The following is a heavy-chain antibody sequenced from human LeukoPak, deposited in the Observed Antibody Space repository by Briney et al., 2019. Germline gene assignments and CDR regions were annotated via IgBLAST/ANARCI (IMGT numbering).Heavy chain of an antibody. V-gene: IGHV3-23*01. J-gene: IGHJ4*02. Sequence: PGESLRLSCAASGLTFSSHVMSWVRQDPGKGLEWVSTISSTGDSTYYADSVKGRFTISRDNSKNTLYLQMNSLRAEDTAVYYCSKKAVAGDWGQGTLVTVSS. CDR3: SKKAVAGD. CDR1: GLTFSSHV. CDR2: ISSTGDST. D-gene: IGHD6-19*01.